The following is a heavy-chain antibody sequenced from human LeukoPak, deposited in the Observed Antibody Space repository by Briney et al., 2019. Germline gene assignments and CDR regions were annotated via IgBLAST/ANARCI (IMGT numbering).Heavy chain of an antibody. CDR2: ISGSSSYI. CDR1: GFTFSTYN. J-gene: IGHJ4*02. CDR3: ARDLLGWELHYFDY. V-gene: IGHV3-21*01. Sequence: AESLTLSCAASGFTFSTYNMNWVRQAQAKGLEWVSSISGSSSYIYYADSVKGRFSTSTDNAKNSLYLQMNSLRAEDTAVYYCARDLLGWELHYFDYWGQGTLVTVSS. D-gene: IGHD1-26*01.